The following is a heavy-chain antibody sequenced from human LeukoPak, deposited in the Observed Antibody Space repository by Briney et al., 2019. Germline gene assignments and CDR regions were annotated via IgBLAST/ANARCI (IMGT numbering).Heavy chain of an antibody. J-gene: IGHJ1*01. CDR2: INHSGST. CDR3: ARVGVPRYFQH. D-gene: IGHD3-16*01. Sequence: SETLSLTCAVYGGSFSGYYWSWIRQPPGKGLEWIGEINHSGSTNYNPSLKSRVTISVDMSKNQFSLKLSSVTAADTAVYYCARVGVPRYFQHWGQGTLVTVSS. CDR1: GGSFSGYY. V-gene: IGHV4-34*01.